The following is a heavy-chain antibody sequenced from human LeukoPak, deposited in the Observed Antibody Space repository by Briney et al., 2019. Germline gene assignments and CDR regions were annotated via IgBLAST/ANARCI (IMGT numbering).Heavy chain of an antibody. Sequence: ASVKGSCKASGYTFTSNYIHWVRQAPGQGLEWMGMIYPRDGSTSYAQKFQGRVPVTRDTSTSTVHMEMSSLRSEDTAVYYCARDQEGFDYWGQGPLVTVSS. CDR2: IYPRDGST. J-gene: IGHJ4*02. CDR3: ARDQEGFDY. V-gene: IGHV1-46*01. CDR1: GYTFTSNY.